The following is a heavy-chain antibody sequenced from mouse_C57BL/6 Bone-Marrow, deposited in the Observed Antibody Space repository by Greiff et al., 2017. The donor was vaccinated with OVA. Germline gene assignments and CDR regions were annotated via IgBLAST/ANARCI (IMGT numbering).Heavy chain of an antibody. V-gene: IGHV1-69*01. CDR2: IDPSDSYT. D-gene: IGHD1-1*01. CDR1: GYTFTSYW. CDR3: ARRHYGSSHWYFDV. J-gene: IGHJ1*03. Sequence: QVQLQQPGAELVMPGASVKLSCKASGYTFTSYWMHWVKLRPGQGLEWIGEIDPSDSYTNYNQKFKGKSTLTVDKSSSTAYMQLSSLTSEDSAVYYCARRHYGSSHWYFDVWGTGTTVTVSS.